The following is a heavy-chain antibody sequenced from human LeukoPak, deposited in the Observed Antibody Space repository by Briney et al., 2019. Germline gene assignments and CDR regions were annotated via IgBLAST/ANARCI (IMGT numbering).Heavy chain of an antibody. J-gene: IGHJ4*02. CDR1: GFTFSSYW. V-gene: IGHV3-7*03. Sequence: PGGSLRLSCAASGFTFSSYWMSWVRQAPGKGLEWVANIKQDGSEKYYVDSVKGRFTISRDNAKNSLYLQMNSLRAEDMALYYCAKGSSGSYYKGIYYFDYWGQGTLVTVSS. CDR2: IKQDGSEK. D-gene: IGHD3-10*01. CDR3: AKGSSGSYYKGIYYFDY.